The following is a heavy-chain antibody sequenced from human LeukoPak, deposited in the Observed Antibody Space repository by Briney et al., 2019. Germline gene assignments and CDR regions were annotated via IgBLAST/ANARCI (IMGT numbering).Heavy chain of an antibody. Sequence: SETLSLTCAVYGGSFSGYHWSWIRQPPGKGLEWIGEINHSRRTHYNPSLKSRVTISVDTSKNQFSLKLSSVTAADTAVYYCAKGSKLVVITRDHYMAVWGKGTTVTISS. CDR3: AKGSKLVVITRDHYMAV. CDR1: GGSFSGYH. V-gene: IGHV4-34*01. D-gene: IGHD3-22*01. J-gene: IGHJ6*03. CDR2: INHSRRT.